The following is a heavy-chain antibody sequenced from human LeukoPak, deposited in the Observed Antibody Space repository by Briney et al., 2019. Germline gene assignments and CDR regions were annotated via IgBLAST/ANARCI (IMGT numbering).Heavy chain of an antibody. CDR3: AELGITMIGGV. CDR1: GFTFSSYW. D-gene: IGHD3-10*02. CDR2: INDDGSST. Sequence: PGGSLRLSCAASGFTFSSYWMHWVRQAPGKGLVWVSHINDDGSSTNDADSVKGRFTVSRDNAKNSLYLQMNSLRAEDTAVYYCAELGITMIGGVWGKGTTVTISS. V-gene: IGHV3-74*01. J-gene: IGHJ6*04.